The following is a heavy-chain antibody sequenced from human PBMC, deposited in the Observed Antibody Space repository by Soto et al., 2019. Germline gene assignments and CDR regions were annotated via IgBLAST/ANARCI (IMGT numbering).Heavy chain of an antibody. CDR1: GFTFSSHD. Sequence: EVQLVESGGGLVQPGGSLRLSCAASGFTFSSHDMHWVRQATGKGLEWVSAIGTGGDTYYPDSVKGRFTISRENAKNSLYLQMNNLGAGDTAVYYCTRGYYYGMDVWGQGTTVTVSS. V-gene: IGHV3-13*01. J-gene: IGHJ6*02. CDR2: IGTGGDT. CDR3: TRGYYYGMDV.